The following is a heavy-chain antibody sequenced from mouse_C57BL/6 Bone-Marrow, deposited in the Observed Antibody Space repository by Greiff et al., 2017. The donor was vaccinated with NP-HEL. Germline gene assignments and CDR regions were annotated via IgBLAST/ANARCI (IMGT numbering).Heavy chain of an antibody. V-gene: IGHV1-50*01. CDR3: ARYYDGYYVSYFDY. CDR2: IDPSDSYT. CDR1: GYTFNSYW. D-gene: IGHD2-3*01. Sequence: QVQLQQSGAELVKPGASVKLSCKASGYTFNSYWMQWVKQRPGQGLEWIGEIDPSDSYTNYNQKFKGKAPLTVDTSSSTAYMQLSSLTSEDSAVYYWARYYDGYYVSYFDYWGQGTTLTVSS. J-gene: IGHJ2*01.